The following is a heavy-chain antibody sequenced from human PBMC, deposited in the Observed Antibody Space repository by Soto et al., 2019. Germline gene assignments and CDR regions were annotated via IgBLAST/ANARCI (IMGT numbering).Heavy chain of an antibody. CDR3: AVDCGDGTCYTGY. Sequence: EASVKVSCKASGYSFSTYAISWVRQAPGQGLEWMGWISSYNGNTKYAQKFQGRVTMTTDTSATTAYMELRSLRSDDTAVYYCAVDCGDGTCYTGYWGQGTRVTVSS. J-gene: IGHJ4*02. V-gene: IGHV1-18*01. D-gene: IGHD2-15*01. CDR2: ISSYNGNT. CDR1: GYSFSTYA.